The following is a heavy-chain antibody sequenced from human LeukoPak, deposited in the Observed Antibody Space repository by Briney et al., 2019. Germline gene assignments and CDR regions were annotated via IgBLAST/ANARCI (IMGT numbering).Heavy chain of an antibody. CDR1: GFTFSNAW. V-gene: IGHV3-15*01. Sequence: GRSLTLSCAASGFTFSNAWMSWVRHPPGKGLEWVGCIKSKTDGGTTDYAAPVKGRFTISRDDSKNTLYLQMNSLKTEDTAVYYCTTVGYCSGGSCYWDYYYVMDVWGQGTTVTVSS. CDR3: TTVGYCSGGSCYWDYYYVMDV. D-gene: IGHD2-15*01. J-gene: IGHJ6*02. CDR2: IKSKTDGGTT.